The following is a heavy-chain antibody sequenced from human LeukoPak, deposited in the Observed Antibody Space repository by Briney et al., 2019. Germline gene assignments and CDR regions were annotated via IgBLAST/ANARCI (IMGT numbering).Heavy chain of an antibody. CDR2: IKSKTDGGTT. CDR1: GFTFSNAW. V-gene: IGHV3-15*01. J-gene: IGHJ4*02. CDR3: ARRPYSGSYYVDY. Sequence: GGSLRLSCAASGFTFSNAWMSWVRQAPGKGLEWVGRIKSKTDGGTTDYAAPVKGRFTISRDDSKNTLYLQMNSLGAEDMAVYYCARRPYSGSYYVDYWGQGTLVTVSS. D-gene: IGHD1-26*01.